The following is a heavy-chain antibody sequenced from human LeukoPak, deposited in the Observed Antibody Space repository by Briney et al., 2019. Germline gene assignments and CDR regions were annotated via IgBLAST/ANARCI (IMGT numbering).Heavy chain of an antibody. Sequence: GGSLRLSCAASGFTFSSYSMNWVRQAPGKGLEWVSSISSGSSYIYYADSVKGRFTISRDNAKNSLYMQMNSLRAEDPAVNYCASDFPPASDYYYYMDVWGKGITVTVSS. V-gene: IGHV3-21*01. J-gene: IGHJ6*03. CDR3: ASDFPPASDYYYYMDV. CDR1: GFTFSSYS. CDR2: ISSGSSYI.